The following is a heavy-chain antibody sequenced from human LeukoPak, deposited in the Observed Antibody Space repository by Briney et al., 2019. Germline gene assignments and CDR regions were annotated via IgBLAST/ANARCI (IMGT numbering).Heavy chain of an antibody. CDR1: GGTFSNYA. CDR2: IIPIFGTA. V-gene: IGHV1-69*05. Sequence: GASVKVSCKASGGTFSNYAISLVRQAPGQGLEWMGGIIPIFGTANYAQKFQGRVTITTDESTSTAYMELSSLRSEDTAVYYCARADSSGWPYYYYYYYMDLWGTGTTVTVSS. CDR3: ARADSSGWPYYYYYYYMDL. D-gene: IGHD6-19*01. J-gene: IGHJ6*03.